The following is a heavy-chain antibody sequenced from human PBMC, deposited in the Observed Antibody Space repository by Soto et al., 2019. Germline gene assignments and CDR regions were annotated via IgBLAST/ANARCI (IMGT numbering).Heavy chain of an antibody. CDR1: GGSISSYY. J-gene: IGHJ4*02. V-gene: IGHV4-59*01. Sequence: PXATLSLTCTVSGGSISSYYWSWIRQPPGKGLEWIGYIYYSGSTNYNPSLKSRVTISVDTSKNQFSLKLSSVTAADTAVYYCERAPGGVFDYWGQGTLVTVSS. D-gene: IGHD3-16*01. CDR3: ERAPGGVFDY. CDR2: IYYSGST.